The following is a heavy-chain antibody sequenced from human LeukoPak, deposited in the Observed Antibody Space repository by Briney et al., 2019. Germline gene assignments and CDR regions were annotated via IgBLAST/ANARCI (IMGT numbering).Heavy chain of an antibody. CDR1: GFTFSSYS. J-gene: IGHJ4*02. D-gene: IGHD6-19*01. Sequence: GGSLRLSCAASGFTFSSYSMNWVRQAPGKGLEWVSSISSSSYIYYADSVKGRFTISRDNAKNSLYLQMNSLRAEDTAVYYCARWGGWEPTPYWGQGTLVTVSS. V-gene: IGHV3-21*01. CDR2: ISSSSYI. CDR3: ARWGGWEPTPY.